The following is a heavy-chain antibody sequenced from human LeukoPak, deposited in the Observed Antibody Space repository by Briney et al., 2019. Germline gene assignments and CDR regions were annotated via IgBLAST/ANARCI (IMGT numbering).Heavy chain of an antibody. Sequence: RASVKVSCKASGYTFTSYGISWVRQAPGQGLEWMGWISAYNGNTNYAQKLQGRVTMTTDTSTSTAYMELRSLRSDDTAVYYCARSPSLWFGESYAFDIWGQGTMVTVSS. J-gene: IGHJ3*02. CDR3: ARSPSLWFGESYAFDI. D-gene: IGHD3-10*01. CDR1: GYTFTSYG. V-gene: IGHV1-18*01. CDR2: ISAYNGNT.